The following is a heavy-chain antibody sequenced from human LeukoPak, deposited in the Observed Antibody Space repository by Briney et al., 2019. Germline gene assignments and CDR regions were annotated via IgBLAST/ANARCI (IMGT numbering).Heavy chain of an antibody. V-gene: IGHV4-39*07. CDR2: IYYSGST. CDR3: ARRLDSGSYLGVGDYYYYYMDV. CDR1: GGSISSSSYY. D-gene: IGHD1-26*01. Sequence: SETLSLTCTVSGGSISSSSYYWGWIRQPPGKGLEWIGSIYYSGSTYYNPSLKSRVTISVDTSKNQFSLKLSSVTAADTAVYYCARRLDSGSYLGVGDYYYYYMDVWGKGTTVTISS. J-gene: IGHJ6*03.